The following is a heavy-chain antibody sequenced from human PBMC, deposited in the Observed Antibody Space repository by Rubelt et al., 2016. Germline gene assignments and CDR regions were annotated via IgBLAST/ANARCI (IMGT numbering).Heavy chain of an antibody. CDR1: GYTFTGYY. CDR3: AGGSGSGWYIDY. J-gene: IGHJ4*02. D-gene: IGHD6-19*01. V-gene: IGHV1-2*06. CDR2: INPNSGGT. Sequence: QVQLVQSGAEVKKPGASVKVSCKASGYTFTGYYMHWVRQAPGQGLEWVGRINPNSGGTNYAQKFQGRVTMTTDTSITTAYMELSRLRSDATAVFYWAGGSGSGWYIDYWGQGTLVTVSS.